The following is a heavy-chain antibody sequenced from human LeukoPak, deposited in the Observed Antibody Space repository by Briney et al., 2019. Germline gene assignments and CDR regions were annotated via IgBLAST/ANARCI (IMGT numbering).Heavy chain of an antibody. CDR3: ARGQYSSSWYGYLYYYYGMDV. D-gene: IGHD6-13*01. J-gene: IGHJ6*02. V-gene: IGHV1-8*02. CDR2: MNPNSGNT. CDR1: GYTLSTYW. Sequence: ASVKVFCKASGYTLSTYWMHWVRQATGQGLEWMGWMNPNSGNTGYAQKFQGRVTMTRNTSISTAYMELSSLRSEDTAVYYCARGQYSSSWYGYLYYYYGMDVWGQGTTVTVSS.